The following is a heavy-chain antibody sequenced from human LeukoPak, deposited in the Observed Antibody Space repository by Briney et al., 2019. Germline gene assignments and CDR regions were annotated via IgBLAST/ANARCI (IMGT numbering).Heavy chain of an antibody. Sequence: GASLRLSCAASGFTFSSYAMSWVRQAPGKGLEWVSGISRSGGSTNYADSVKGRFTISRDNSKSTLYLQMNSLRAEDTAVYYCARGSYYGYYYFDCWGQGTLVTVSS. V-gene: IGHV3-23*01. D-gene: IGHD1-26*01. CDR2: ISRSGGST. CDR1: GFTFSSYA. CDR3: ARGSYYGYYYFDC. J-gene: IGHJ4*02.